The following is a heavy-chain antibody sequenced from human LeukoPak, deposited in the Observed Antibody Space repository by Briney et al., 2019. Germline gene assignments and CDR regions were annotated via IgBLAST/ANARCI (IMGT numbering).Heavy chain of an antibody. J-gene: IGHJ4*02. V-gene: IGHV3-30-3*01. Sequence: GGSLRLSCEASGFTFRSYWMHWVRQAPGKGLEWVAVISYDGSNKYYADSVKGRFTISRDNSKNTLYLQMNSLRAEDTAVYYCARGRGCGGDCYYFDYWGQGTLVTVSS. CDR3: ARGRGCGGDCYYFDY. CDR2: ISYDGSNK. CDR1: GFTFRSYW. D-gene: IGHD2-21*02.